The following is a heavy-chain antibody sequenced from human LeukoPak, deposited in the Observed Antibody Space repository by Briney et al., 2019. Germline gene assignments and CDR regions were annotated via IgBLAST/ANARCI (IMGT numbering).Heavy chain of an antibody. Sequence: GGSLRLSCAASGFTFSSYAMHWVRQAPGKGLEWVAVISYDGRNKHYPDSVKGRFTISRDISTDTLWLQMDSLRTEDTAVYYCAKGPLRGTAAAIDYWGQGTLSPSPQ. CDR2: ISYDGRNK. V-gene: IGHV3-30*04. J-gene: IGHJ4*02. CDR1: GFTFSSYA. D-gene: IGHD2-2*01. CDR3: AKGPLRGTAAAIDY.